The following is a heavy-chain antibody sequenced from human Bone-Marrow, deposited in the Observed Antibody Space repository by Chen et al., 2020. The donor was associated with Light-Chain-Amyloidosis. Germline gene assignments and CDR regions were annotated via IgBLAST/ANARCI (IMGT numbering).Heavy chain of an antibody. Sequence: EVQLVETGGGLIQPGGSLRLSCAVSGFSVSGYYMSCVRQAPGKGPLWVSVMYSGGTTFYADAVKGRFTISRDKSKNTVYLQMKSLRVEDTAVYYCMRGGPLPFYSWNDDAIEFWGQGTVVTVSS. CDR2: MYSGGTT. D-gene: IGHD1-1*01. CDR1: GFSVSGYY. V-gene: IGHV3-53*02. CDR3: MRGGPLPFYSWNDDAIEF. J-gene: IGHJ3*01.